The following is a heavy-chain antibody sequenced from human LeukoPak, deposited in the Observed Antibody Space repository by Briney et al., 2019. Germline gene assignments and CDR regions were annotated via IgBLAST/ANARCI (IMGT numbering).Heavy chain of an antibody. CDR1: GYTFTGYY. V-gene: IGHV1-2*02. CDR3: ASADSSGYYAFLWVV. D-gene: IGHD3-22*01. Sequence: ASVKVSCKASGYTFTGYYIHWVRQAPGQGLEWMGWVNPNSGGTNYAQRFQGRVTMTRDTSSSTAYMELSRLRSDDTAVYYCASADSSGYYAFLWVVWGQGTTVTVSS. CDR2: VNPNSGGT. J-gene: IGHJ6*02.